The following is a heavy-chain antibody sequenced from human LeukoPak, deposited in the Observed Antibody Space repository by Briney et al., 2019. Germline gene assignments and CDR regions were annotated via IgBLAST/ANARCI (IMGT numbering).Heavy chain of an antibody. V-gene: IGHV4-39*01. Sequence: SETLSLTCTVSGGSISSSSYYWGWIRQPPGKGLEWIGSIYYSGSTYYNPSLKSRVTISVDTSKNQFSLKLSSVTAAGTAVYYCARRGRLYDILTGYLSNYYYYMDVWGKGTTVTVSS. CDR1: GGSISSSSYY. J-gene: IGHJ6*03. CDR2: IYYSGST. CDR3: ARRGRLYDILTGYLSNYYYYMDV. D-gene: IGHD3-9*01.